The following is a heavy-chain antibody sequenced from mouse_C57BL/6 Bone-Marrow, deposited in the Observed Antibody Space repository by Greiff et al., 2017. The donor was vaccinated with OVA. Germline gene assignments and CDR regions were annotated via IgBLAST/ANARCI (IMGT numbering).Heavy chain of an antibody. V-gene: IGHV1-47*01. Sequence: VLLVESGAELVKPGASVKMSCTASGYTFTTYPIAWMRQNPGKSLEWIGNFHPYNDDTKYKDKFKGKATLTVEKSSSTVYLELSRLTSDDSAVYYCARGGGNYLDYWGQGTTLTVSS. CDR1: GYTFTTYP. CDR2: FHPYNDDT. CDR3: ARGGGNYLDY. J-gene: IGHJ2*01.